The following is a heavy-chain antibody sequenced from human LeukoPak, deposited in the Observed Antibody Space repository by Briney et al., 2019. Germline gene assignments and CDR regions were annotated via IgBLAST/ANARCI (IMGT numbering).Heavy chain of an antibody. CDR2: IYYSGNT. CDR3: ARRDGYNPYYFDY. D-gene: IGHD5-24*01. V-gene: IGHV4-59*01. CDR1: GGSISSYY. Sequence: KPSETLSLTCTVSGGSISSYYWSWIRQPPGKGLEWIGYIYYSGNTNYNPSLKSRVTISVDTSKNQFSLKLNSVTAADTAVYYCARRDGYNPYYFDYWGQGTLVTVSS. J-gene: IGHJ4*02.